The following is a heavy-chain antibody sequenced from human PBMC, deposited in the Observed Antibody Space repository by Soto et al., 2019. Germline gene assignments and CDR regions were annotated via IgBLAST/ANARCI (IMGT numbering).Heavy chain of an antibody. CDR2: ISSSSNYI. CDR3: ARDLVGATI. Sequence: EMQLVESGGGLVKPGGSLRLSSAASGFTFSSYSMNWVRQAPGKGLEWVSSISSSSNYIYYADSVKGRFTISRDNAKNSLYLQMNSLRAEDTAVYYCARDLVGATIWGQGTLVTVSS. V-gene: IGHV3-21*01. CDR1: GFTFSSYS. J-gene: IGHJ4*02. D-gene: IGHD1-26*01.